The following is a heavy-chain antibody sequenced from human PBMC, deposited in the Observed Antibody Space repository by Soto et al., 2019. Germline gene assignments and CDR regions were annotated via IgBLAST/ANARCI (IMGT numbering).Heavy chain of an antibody. CDR3: AKETYGSGSTLDS. V-gene: IGHV3-23*01. CDR2: ISGGGGNT. D-gene: IGHD6-19*01. CDR1: GFAFSDYS. J-gene: IGHJ4*02. Sequence: DVQLLESGGGVVQSGGSLRLSCSASGFAFSDYSMHWVRQAPGKGPEWVSAISGGGGNTYYAGSVNGRFTISRDNSRNTLYLQMHSLRDDDTALYYCAKETYGSGSTLDSWGQGTRATVSS.